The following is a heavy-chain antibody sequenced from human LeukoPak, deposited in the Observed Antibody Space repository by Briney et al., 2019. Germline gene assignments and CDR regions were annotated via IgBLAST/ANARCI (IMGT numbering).Heavy chain of an antibody. CDR3: TTSPPYCSGGSCFDY. D-gene: IGHD2-15*01. J-gene: IGHJ4*02. CDR1: GFTFSNAW. V-gene: IGHV3-15*01. Sequence: GGSLRLSCAASGFTFSNAWMSWVRQAPGKGLEWVGRIKSKTDGGTTDYAAPVKGRFTISRDDSKNTLYLQMNSLKTEGTAVYYCTTSPPYCSGGSCFDYWGQGTLVTVSS. CDR2: IKSKTDGGTT.